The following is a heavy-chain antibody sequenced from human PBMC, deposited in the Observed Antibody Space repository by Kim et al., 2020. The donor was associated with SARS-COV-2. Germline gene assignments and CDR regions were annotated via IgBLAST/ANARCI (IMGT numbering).Heavy chain of an antibody. CDR2: TTGSGGDT. CDR1: GFTFNNFA. Sequence: GGSLRLSFEASGFTFNNFAMTWVRQAPEKGLEWVSATTGSGGDTYYADSVKGRFTISRDNSKNTLFLQMNGLRAEDTAVYYCAKEAATSYYFDYWGQGTLVTVSS. J-gene: IGHJ4*02. V-gene: IGHV3-23*01. CDR3: AKEAATSYYFDY. D-gene: IGHD6-13*01.